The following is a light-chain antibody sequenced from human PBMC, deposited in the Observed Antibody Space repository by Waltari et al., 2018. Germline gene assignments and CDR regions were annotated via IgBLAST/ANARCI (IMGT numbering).Light chain of an antibody. CDR1: GSGLYSSNNKNH. V-gene: IGKV4-1*01. J-gene: IGKJ4*01. CDR2: WAS. Sequence: DIVMTLSPESLAVSLGERATISCKTRGSGLYSSNNKNHLAWYQQKPGQPPRLLLYWASTRESGVPDRFIGSGSETDFTLTVTSLQAEDVAVYYCQQYYNTPLTFGGGTKVEVK. CDR3: QQYYNTPLT.